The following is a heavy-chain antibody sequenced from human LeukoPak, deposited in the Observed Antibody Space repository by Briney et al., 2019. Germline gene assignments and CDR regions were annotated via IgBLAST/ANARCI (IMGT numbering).Heavy chain of an antibody. CDR2: ISSSGSTI. CDR1: GFTFSSYG. D-gene: IGHD3-22*01. Sequence: GGSLRLSCAASGFTFSSYGMSWIRQAPGKGLEWVSYISSSGSTIYYADSVKGRFTISRDNAKNSLYLQMNSLRAEDTAVYYCAREYYYDSSGSPGGYWGQGTLVTVSS. CDR3: AREYYYDSSGSPGGY. V-gene: IGHV3-11*01. J-gene: IGHJ4*02.